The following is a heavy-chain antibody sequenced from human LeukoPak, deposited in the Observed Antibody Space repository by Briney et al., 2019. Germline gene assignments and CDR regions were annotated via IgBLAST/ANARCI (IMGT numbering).Heavy chain of an antibody. V-gene: IGHV1-2*06. Sequence: ASVKLSCEASGYTFTGYYMHWVRQAPGQGLEWVRRINPNGGGTNYAHNVQGRFTITRDTSTNTPYLELSSVRSEDTAVYYCARGDYGNDAFDIWRQGTMVTVSS. CDR3: ARGDYGNDAFDI. J-gene: IGHJ3*02. CDR1: GYTFTGYY. CDR2: INPNGGGT. D-gene: IGHD4-11*01.